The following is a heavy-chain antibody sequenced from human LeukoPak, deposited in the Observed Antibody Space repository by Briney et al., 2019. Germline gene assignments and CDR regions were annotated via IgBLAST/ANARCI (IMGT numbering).Heavy chain of an antibody. Sequence: GGSLRLSCAASGFTFSDYYMTWIRQAPGKGLEWVSYISSSGSTIYYADSVKGRFTISRDNAKNSLYLQMNSLRAEDTAVYYCARDAGIYYDSSGYYDYWGQGTLVTVSS. CDR2: ISSSGSTI. CDR3: ARDAGIYYDSSGYYDY. D-gene: IGHD3-22*01. CDR1: GFTFSDYY. V-gene: IGHV3-11*01. J-gene: IGHJ4*02.